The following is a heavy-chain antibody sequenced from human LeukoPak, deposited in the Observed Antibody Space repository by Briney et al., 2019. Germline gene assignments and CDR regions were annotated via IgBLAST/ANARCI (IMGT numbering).Heavy chain of an antibody. CDR2: IDPSDSYN. CDR1: GYNFTNYW. Sequence: GESLKISCKGSGYNFTNYWISWVRQMPGKGLEWMGTIDPSDSYNNYSPSFQGHVTISADKSISAAYLQWSSLKASDTAMYYCARAYSRSRFDYWGQGTLVTVSS. V-gene: IGHV5-10-1*01. D-gene: IGHD6-6*01. J-gene: IGHJ4*02. CDR3: ARAYSRSRFDY.